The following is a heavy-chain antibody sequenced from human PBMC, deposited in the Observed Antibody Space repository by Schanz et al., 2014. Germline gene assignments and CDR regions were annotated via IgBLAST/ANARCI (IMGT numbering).Heavy chain of an antibody. D-gene: IGHD3-10*01. CDR1: GASVSSDNW. J-gene: IGHJ4*02. V-gene: IGHV4-4*02. CDR2: IYDSGNT. Sequence: QVQLEESGAGLVKPSGTLSLTCAVSGASVSSDNWWNWVRQPPGKGLEWIGEIYDSGNTNYNPSLKSRVPRPVDDSKNQSSLQLTSVTAADTAVYYCARGGQGFGEPHQRLFEYWGPGTLVTVSS. CDR3: ARGGQGFGEPHQRLFEY.